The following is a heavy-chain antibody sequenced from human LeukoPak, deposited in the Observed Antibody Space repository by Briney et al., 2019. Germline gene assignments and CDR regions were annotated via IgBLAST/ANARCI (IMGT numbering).Heavy chain of an antibody. CDR3: ARDRGYSSFDY. J-gene: IGHJ4*02. CDR2: IKEDGSEK. D-gene: IGHD5-18*01. CDR1: EFTLRDYW. V-gene: IGHV3-7*01. Sequence: PGGSLRLSCAASEFTLRDYWMSWVRQAPGKGLEGVANIKEDGSEKNYVDSVKGRFTISRDNAKNSLYLQMNSLRAEDTAVFYCARDRGYSSFDYWGQGTLVTVSS.